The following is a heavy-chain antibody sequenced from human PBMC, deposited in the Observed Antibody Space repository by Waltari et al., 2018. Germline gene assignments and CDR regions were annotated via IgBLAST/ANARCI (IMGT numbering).Heavy chain of an antibody. CDR2: ISGSGGST. V-gene: IGHV3-23*01. Sequence: EVQLLESGGGLVQPGGSLRLSCAASGFTFSSYAMLWIRQAPGKGLEWVSAISGSGGSTYYADSVKGRFTISRDNSKNTLYLQMNSLRAEDTAVYYCAKGFGYCSSTSCYVGAYYFDYWGQGTLVTVSS. CDR3: AKGFGYCSSTSCYVGAYYFDY. CDR1: GFTFSSYA. D-gene: IGHD2-2*01. J-gene: IGHJ4*02.